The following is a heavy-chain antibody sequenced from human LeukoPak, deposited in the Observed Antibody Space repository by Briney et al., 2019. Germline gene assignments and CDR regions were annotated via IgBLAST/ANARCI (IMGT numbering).Heavy chain of an antibody. D-gene: IGHD5-24*01. CDR1: GFTFSSYS. J-gene: IGHJ4*02. Sequence: GGSLRLSCAASGFTFSSYSMNWVRQAPGKGLEWVSSISSSSSYIYYADSVKGRFTISRDNAKNSLCLQMNSLRAEDTAVYYCAKDPRGTLSRDGYNFGGLYQATGWGQGTLVTVSS. CDR2: ISSSSSYI. V-gene: IGHV3-21*01. CDR3: AKDPRGTLSRDGYNFGGLYQATG.